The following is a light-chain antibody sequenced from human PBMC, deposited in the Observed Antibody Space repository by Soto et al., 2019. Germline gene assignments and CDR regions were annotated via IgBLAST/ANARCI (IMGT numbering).Light chain of an antibody. J-gene: IGLJ1*01. Sequence: QSVLTQPASVSGSPGQSITVSCTGSSSDVGAYNYVSWYQQHPGKAPKLIIYDVTNRPSAISSRFSGAKSGNTASLTISGLQAEDEADYYCSSYLSSRTYVFGTGTKLTVL. CDR2: DVT. V-gene: IGLV2-14*03. CDR1: SSDVGAYNY. CDR3: SSYLSSRTYV.